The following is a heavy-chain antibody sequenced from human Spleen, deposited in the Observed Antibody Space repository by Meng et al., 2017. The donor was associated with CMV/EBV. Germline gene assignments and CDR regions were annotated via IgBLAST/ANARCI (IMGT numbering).Heavy chain of an antibody. CDR1: GGSVCSGTCY. CDR2: IYYSGGT. V-gene: IGHV4-61*01. J-gene: IGHJ5*02. Sequence: VSGGSVCSGTCYWGWIRQPPGEGLEWIGYIYYSGGTTSNPSVTSRVTISVVSSKNQIALKLCSVTAADTAVYYCARLGRGRNTQFDPWGQGTLVTVSS. D-gene: IGHD2-15*01. CDR3: ARLGRGRNTQFDP.